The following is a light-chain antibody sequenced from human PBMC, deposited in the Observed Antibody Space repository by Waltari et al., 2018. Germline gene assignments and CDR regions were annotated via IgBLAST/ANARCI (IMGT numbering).Light chain of an antibody. V-gene: IGLV1-51*01. CDR1: SPNIGSNY. CDR2: DND. Sequence: QSVVTQPPSVSAAPGQKVTISCSGGSPNIGSNYVPWYQHLPGTAPKLLIYDNDKRPSGIPDRFSGSKSATSATLGITGLQAGDEADYYCGTWDSSLSAGLFGGGTKLTVL. CDR3: GTWDSSLSAGL. J-gene: IGLJ3*02.